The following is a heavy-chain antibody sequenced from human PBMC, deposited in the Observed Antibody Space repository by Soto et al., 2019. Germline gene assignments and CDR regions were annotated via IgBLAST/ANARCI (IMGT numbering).Heavy chain of an antibody. V-gene: IGHV1-18*01. CDR3: ARDGITIFGVVSKWDYYYGMDV. J-gene: IGHJ6*02. Sequence: QVQLVQSGAEVKKPGASVKVSCKASGYTFTSYGISWVRQAPGQGLEWMGWISAYNGNTNYAQKLQGRVTMTTDTSTSTAYMELRSLRSDDTAVYYCARDGITIFGVVSKWDYYYGMDVWGQGTTVTVSS. CDR2: ISAYNGNT. D-gene: IGHD3-3*01. CDR1: GYTFTSYG.